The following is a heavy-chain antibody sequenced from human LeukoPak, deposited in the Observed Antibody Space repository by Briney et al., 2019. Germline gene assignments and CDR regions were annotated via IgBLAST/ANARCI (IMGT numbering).Heavy chain of an antibody. D-gene: IGHD3-10*01. CDR3: ARAHRVKSRGVQTMYYFDY. CDR2: MNPNSGNT. Sequence: ASVKVSCKASGGTFSSSAISWVRQAPGQGLEGMGWMNPNSGNTGYAQKFQGRVTMTRNTSISTAYMELSSLRSEDTAVYYCARAHRVKSRGVQTMYYFDYWGQGTLVTVSS. V-gene: IGHV1-8*02. J-gene: IGHJ4*02. CDR1: GGTFSSSA.